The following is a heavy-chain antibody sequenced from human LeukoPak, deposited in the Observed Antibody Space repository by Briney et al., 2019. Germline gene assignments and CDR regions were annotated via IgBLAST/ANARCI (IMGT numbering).Heavy chain of an antibody. CDR2: IYYSGST. CDR3: ARAKAGTVYYFDY. Sequence: PSETLSLTCTVSGDSFSSYYWSWIRQPPGKGLEWIAYIYYSGSTNYNPSLKSRVTISVDASKNQFSLKLTSVTAADTAVYYCARAKAGTVYYFDYWGQGTLVTVSS. CDR1: GDSFSSYY. V-gene: IGHV4-59*01. J-gene: IGHJ4*02. D-gene: IGHD1/OR15-1a*01.